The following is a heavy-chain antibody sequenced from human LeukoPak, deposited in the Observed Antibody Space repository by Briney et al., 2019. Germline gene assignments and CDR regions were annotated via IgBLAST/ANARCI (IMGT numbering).Heavy chain of an antibody. CDR3: ARGLGYCTSTTCLLPFDY. CDR1: GFTVSTYY. D-gene: IGHD2-2*01. CDR2: IYSGGST. Sequence: PGGSLRLSCAASGFTVSTYYMTCVRQAPGKGLECVSVIYSGGSTYYADSVKGRFTVSRDNSKNTLYLQMNSLRAEDTAMYYCARGLGYCTSTTCLLPFDYWGQGTLVTVSS. V-gene: IGHV3-53*01. J-gene: IGHJ4*02.